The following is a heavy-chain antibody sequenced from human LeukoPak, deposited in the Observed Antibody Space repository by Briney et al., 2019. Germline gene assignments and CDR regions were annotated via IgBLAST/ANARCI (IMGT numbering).Heavy chain of an antibody. CDR1: GFTFSSSW. J-gene: IGHJ4*02. D-gene: IGHD1-20*01. Sequence: GGSLRLSCAASGFTFSSSWMTWVRQTPGKGLEWVANIKQDGSEKYYVDSVKGRFTISRDNAKNSLYLQMNSLRAEDTAVYYCAKAASGNWNDVSDYWGQGTLVTVSS. V-gene: IGHV3-7*05. CDR3: AKAASGNWNDVSDY. CDR2: IKQDGSEK.